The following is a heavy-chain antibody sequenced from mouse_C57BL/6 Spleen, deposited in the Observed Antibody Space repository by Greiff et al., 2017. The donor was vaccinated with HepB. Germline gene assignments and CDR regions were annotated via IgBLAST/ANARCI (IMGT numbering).Heavy chain of an antibody. V-gene: IGHV1-52*01. CDR2: IDPSDSET. Sequence: QVQLQQPGAELVRPGSSVKLSCKASGYTFTSYWMHWVKQRPIQGLEWIGNIDPSDSETHYNQKFKDKATLTVDKSSSTAYMQLSSLTSEYSAVYYCAREHGYDEEVDYWGQGTSVTVSS. CDR1: GYTFTSYW. D-gene: IGHD2-2*01. J-gene: IGHJ4*01. CDR3: AREHGYDEEVDY.